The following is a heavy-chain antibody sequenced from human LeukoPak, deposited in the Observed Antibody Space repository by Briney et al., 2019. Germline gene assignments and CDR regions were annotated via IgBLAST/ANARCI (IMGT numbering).Heavy chain of an antibody. CDR2: IYTSGST. V-gene: IGHV4-59*10. Sequence: SETLSLTCAVYGGSFSGYYWSWIRQPAGKGLEWIGRIYTSGSTNYNPSLKSRVTISVDTSKNQFSLKLSSVTAADTAVYYCARVGFNYYDSSGYLFSYYYYYMDVWGKGTTVTVSS. CDR1: GGSFSGYY. CDR3: ARVGFNYYDSSGYLFSYYYYYMDV. D-gene: IGHD3-22*01. J-gene: IGHJ6*03.